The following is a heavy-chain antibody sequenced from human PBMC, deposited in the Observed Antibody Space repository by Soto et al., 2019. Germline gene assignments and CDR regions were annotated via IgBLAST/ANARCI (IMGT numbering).Heavy chain of an antibody. Sequence: GGSLRLSCAASGFTFNSYGMHWVRQAPGKGLEWVAVISYDGSNKHYADSLKGRFTISRDNSKNTLYLQMHSLRAEDTAVYYCAKDRETYCTTTTCYYIDSWGQGTLVTVSS. V-gene: IGHV3-30*18. J-gene: IGHJ4*02. CDR3: AKDRETYCTTTTCYYIDS. CDR1: GFTFNSYG. CDR2: ISYDGSNK. D-gene: IGHD2-2*01.